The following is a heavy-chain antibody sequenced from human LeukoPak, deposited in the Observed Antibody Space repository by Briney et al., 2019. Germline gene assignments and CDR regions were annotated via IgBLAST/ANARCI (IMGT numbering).Heavy chain of an antibody. Sequence: AGGSLRLSCAASGFTFSTYSMNWVRKAPGKGLEWVSSISSSSSYIYYADSVKGRFTISRDNAKNSLYLQMNSLRAEDTAVYYCARGEFARVLRYFGGVYYYGMDVWGQGTTVTVSS. CDR3: ARGEFARVLRYFGGVYYYGMDV. CDR2: ISSSSSYI. J-gene: IGHJ6*02. V-gene: IGHV3-21*01. D-gene: IGHD3-9*01. CDR1: GFTFSTYS.